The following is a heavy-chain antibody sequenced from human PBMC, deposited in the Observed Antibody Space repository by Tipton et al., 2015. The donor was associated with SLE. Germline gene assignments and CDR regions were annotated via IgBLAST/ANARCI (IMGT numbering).Heavy chain of an antibody. J-gene: IGHJ4*02. V-gene: IGHV1-69*01. Sequence: QVQLVQSGPEVKKPGSSVKGSCKASGGTFSSYAISWVRQAPGQGLEWMGGIIPIFGTANYAQKFQGRVTITTDESTSTAYMELSSLRSEDTAVYYCARDGFSGDAFGYWGQGTLVTVSS. CDR2: IIPIFGTA. CDR1: GGTFSSYA. D-gene: IGHD5-24*01. CDR3: ARDGFSGDAFGY.